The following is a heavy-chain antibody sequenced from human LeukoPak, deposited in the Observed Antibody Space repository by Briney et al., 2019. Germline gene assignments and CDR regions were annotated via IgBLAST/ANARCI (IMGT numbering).Heavy chain of an antibody. CDR3: ARKKGGGYYNVFDY. D-gene: IGHD6-19*01. CDR1: GFTFSSYW. V-gene: IGHV3-7*01. J-gene: IGHJ4*02. CDR2: IKQDGSEK. Sequence: PGGSLRLSCAASGFTFSSYWMSWVRQAPGKGLEWVANIKQDGSEKYYVDSVKGRFTISRDNAKNSLYLQMNSLRAEDTAVYYCARKKGGGYYNVFDYGGQGPWVTVSS.